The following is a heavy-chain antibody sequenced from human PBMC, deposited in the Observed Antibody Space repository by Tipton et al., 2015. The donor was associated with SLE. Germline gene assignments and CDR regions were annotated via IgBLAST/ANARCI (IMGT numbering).Heavy chain of an antibody. CDR1: GGSISSYY. CDR3: ARGNYDSSGYYYSWDY. J-gene: IGHJ4*02. CDR2: IYYSGST. D-gene: IGHD3-22*01. V-gene: IGHV4-59*08. Sequence: TLSLTCTVSGGSISSYYWSWIRQPPGKGLEWIGYIYYSGSTNYNPSLKSRVTISVDTSKNQFSLKLNSVTAADTAVYFCARGNYDSSGYYYSWDYWGQGALVTVSS.